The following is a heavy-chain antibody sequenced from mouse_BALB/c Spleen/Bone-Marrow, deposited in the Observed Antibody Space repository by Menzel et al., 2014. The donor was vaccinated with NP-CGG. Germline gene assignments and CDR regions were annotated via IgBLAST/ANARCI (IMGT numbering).Heavy chain of an antibody. CDR3: ARYRLGTYFDY. D-gene: IGHD1-2*01. CDR1: GFNIKDTY. V-gene: IGHV14-3*02. CDR2: IDPASGNT. Sequence: EVQLQQSGAELVKPGASVKLSCTASGFNIKDTYMHWVKQRPEQGLEWIGRIDPASGNTKYDPRFQGKATITADTSSNTAYLQLSSLTSEDTAVYYCARYRLGTYFDYWGQGTTLTVSS. J-gene: IGHJ2*01.